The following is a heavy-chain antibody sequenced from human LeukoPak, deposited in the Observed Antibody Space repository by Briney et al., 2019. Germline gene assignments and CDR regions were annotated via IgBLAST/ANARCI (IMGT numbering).Heavy chain of an antibody. CDR3: ARHTTSSWEAFFDY. V-gene: IGHV5-51*01. D-gene: IGHD6-13*01. CDR2: IYPGDSDT. CDR1: GYSFTSYW. J-gene: IGHJ4*02. Sequence: GESLQISCKGSGYSFTSYWIGGVRQMPGKGLEWMGIIYPGDSDTKYSPSFQGQVTISADKSISTAYLQWSSLKASDTAMYYCARHTTSSWEAFFDYWGQGTLVTVSS.